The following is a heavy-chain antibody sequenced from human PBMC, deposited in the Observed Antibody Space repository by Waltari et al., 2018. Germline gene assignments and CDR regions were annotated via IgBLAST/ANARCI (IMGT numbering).Heavy chain of an antibody. CDR2: IWFDGSDK. J-gene: IGHJ4*02. Sequence: QVNLEESGGGVVQPGGSLRLPCATSGFPFSTFGMHWVRQAPGKGLEWVALIWFDGSDKFYADSVRGRFTISRDNSARTLYLDMDSLRLDDTAMYYCAKDAFGNTYLDFWGQGTLVTVSS. CDR1: GFPFSTFG. D-gene: IGHD2-2*02. CDR3: AKDAFGNTYLDF. V-gene: IGHV3-30*02.